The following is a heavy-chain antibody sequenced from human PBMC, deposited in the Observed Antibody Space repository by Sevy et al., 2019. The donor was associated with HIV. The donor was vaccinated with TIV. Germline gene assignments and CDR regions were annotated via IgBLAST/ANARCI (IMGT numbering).Heavy chain of an antibody. Sequence: ASVTVSCKVSGYTLAKFSIHWVRQAPGKGLEWMTSFDPEDGDPEDGKTIYAQKFLGRVTMTEDTSTDTAYMELSSLRSDDTAVYYCATKKDYYDSSGYPFDYWGQGTLVTVSS. D-gene: IGHD3-22*01. CDR1: GYTLAKFS. CDR3: ATKKDYYDSSGYPFDY. CDR2: FDPEDGDPEDGKT. V-gene: IGHV1-24*01. J-gene: IGHJ4*02.